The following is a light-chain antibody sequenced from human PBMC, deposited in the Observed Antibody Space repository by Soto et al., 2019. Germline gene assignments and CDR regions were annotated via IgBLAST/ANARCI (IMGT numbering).Light chain of an antibody. V-gene: IGKV1-9*01. CDR2: AAS. J-gene: IGKJ1*01. CDR3: QHYNSYPWT. Sequence: DIQLTQSPSFLSASVGDRVTITCRASQGIYTYLAWYQQKPGKAPELLIYAASTLQCGVPSRFSGSGSGTEFTLTISSLQPEDVATYYCQHYNSYPWTFGQGTKVEIK. CDR1: QGIYTY.